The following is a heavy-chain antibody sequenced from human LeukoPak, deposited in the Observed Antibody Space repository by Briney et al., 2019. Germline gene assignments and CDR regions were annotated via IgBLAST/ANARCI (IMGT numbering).Heavy chain of an antibody. J-gene: IGHJ4*02. CDR2: INPNSGGT. V-gene: IGHV1-2*04. Sequence: ASVTVSCKASGYTFTGYYMHWVRQAPGQGLEWMGWINPNSGGTNYAQKFQGWVTMTRDTSISTAYMELSRLRSDDTAVYYCARAGLMVRGVTNFDYWGQGTLVTVSS. D-gene: IGHD3-10*01. CDR3: ARAGLMVRGVTNFDY. CDR1: GYTFTGYY.